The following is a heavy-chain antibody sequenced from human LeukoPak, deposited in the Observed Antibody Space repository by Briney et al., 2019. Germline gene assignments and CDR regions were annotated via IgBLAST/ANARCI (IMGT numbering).Heavy chain of an antibody. CDR1: GGSISSYY. CDR3: ASLNPAQDAFNT. V-gene: IGHV4-4*07. Sequence: SETLSLTCTVSGGSISSYYWSWIRQPAGKGLEWIGRIYTSGSTNYNPSLKSRITMSVDTSKNHFSLKLSSVTAADTAVYYCASLNPAQDAFNTWGQGTMVTVSS. J-gene: IGHJ3*02. D-gene: IGHD1-14*01. CDR2: IYTSGST.